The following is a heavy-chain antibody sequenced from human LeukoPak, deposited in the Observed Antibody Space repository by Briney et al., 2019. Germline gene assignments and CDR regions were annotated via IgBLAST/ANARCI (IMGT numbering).Heavy chain of an antibody. CDR3: ARDRHGSCYSKGCSYYYMDV. Sequence: PSETLSLTCTVSGGSIISSSSYNWGWIRQPPGKGLEWIGTIYYSGSTYYNPSLKSRITMSVDTSKNQFSLKLSSVTAADTAVYYCARDRHGSCYSKGCSYYYMDVWGKGTTVTVSS. J-gene: IGHJ6*03. CDR2: IYYSGST. CDR1: GGSIISSSSYN. D-gene: IGHD2-15*01. V-gene: IGHV4-39*07.